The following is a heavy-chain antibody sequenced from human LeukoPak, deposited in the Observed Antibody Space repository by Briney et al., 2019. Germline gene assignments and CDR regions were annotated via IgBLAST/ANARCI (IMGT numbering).Heavy chain of an antibody. J-gene: IGHJ4*02. CDR1: GFTLSTYW. Sequence: GGSLRLSCAASGFTLSTYWMSWVRQAPGKGLEWVANIKEDGSEKYYVDSVKGRFTISRDNAKNSLYLQMNSLRAEDTAVYYCARLQHPRTFDYWGQGTLVTVSS. CDR2: IKEDGSEK. V-gene: IGHV3-7*03. CDR3: ARLQHPRTFDY. D-gene: IGHD4-11*01.